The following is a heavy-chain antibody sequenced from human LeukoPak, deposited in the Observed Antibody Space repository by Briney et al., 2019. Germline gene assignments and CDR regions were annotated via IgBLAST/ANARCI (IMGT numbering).Heavy chain of an antibody. CDR2: IYSGGGT. CDR1: GFIVSANS. V-gene: IGHV3-53*01. Sequence: PGGSLRLSCAASGFIVSANSVTWVRQAPGKGLEWVSVIYSGGGTYYADSVQGRFTISRDNSKNTVYLQMNSLRPEDTAVYYCMWISTGGYWGQGTLVTVSS. D-gene: IGHD5-12*01. CDR3: MWISTGGY. J-gene: IGHJ4*02.